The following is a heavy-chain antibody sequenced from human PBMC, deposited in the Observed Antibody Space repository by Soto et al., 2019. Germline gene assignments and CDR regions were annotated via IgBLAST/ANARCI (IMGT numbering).Heavy chain of an antibody. D-gene: IGHD1-1*01. V-gene: IGHV4-59*01. J-gene: IGHJ4*02. CDR2: IYYSGST. CDR3: AREGNATLDY. Sequence: SETLSLTCTVSGGSISSYYWSWIRQPPGKGLEWIGYIYYSGSTNYNPSPKSRVTISVDTSKNQFSLKLSSVTAADTAVYYCAREGNATLDYWGQGTLVTVSS. CDR1: GGSISSYY.